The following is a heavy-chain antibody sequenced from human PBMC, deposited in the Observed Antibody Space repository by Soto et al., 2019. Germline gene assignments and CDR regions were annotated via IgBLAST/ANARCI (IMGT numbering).Heavy chain of an antibody. CDR2: LNAGNGNT. D-gene: IGHD3-3*01. J-gene: IGHJ4*02. CDR3: ARELHGFLEWLLGY. V-gene: IGHV1-3*01. Sequence: ASVKVSCKASGYTFTSYAMHWVRQAPGQRLEWMGWLNAGNGNTKYSQKFQGRVTITRDTSASTAYMELSSLRSEDTAVYYCARELHGFLEWLLGYWGQGTLVTVSS. CDR1: GYTFTSYA.